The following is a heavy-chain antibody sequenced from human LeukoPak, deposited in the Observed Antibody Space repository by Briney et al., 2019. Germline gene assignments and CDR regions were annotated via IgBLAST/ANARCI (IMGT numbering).Heavy chain of an antibody. V-gene: IGHV4-39*07. CDR3: ARDGVAAGTWYAFDI. Sequence: PSETLSLTCTVSGGSISSSSYYWGWIRQPPGKGLEWIGSIYYSGSTYYNPSLKSRVTISVDTSKNQFSLKLSSVTAADTAVYYCARDGVAAGTWYAFDIWGQGTMVTVSS. CDR2: IYYSGST. CDR1: GGSISSSSYY. J-gene: IGHJ3*02. D-gene: IGHD6-13*01.